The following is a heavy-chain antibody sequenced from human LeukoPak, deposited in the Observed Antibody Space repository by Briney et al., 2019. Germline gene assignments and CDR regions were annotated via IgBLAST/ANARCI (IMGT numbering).Heavy chain of an antibody. Sequence: GGSLRLSCAASGFTFGNYAMSWVRQAPGKGLEWVSIISSSGGSTYYADSAEGRFTISRDNSKDTLYLQMNSLGAEDTAMYYCAKVLDFWNGYWRYYIDVWGKGTTVTVSS. V-gene: IGHV3-23*01. CDR2: ISSSGGST. D-gene: IGHD3-3*01. J-gene: IGHJ6*03. CDR3: AKVLDFWNGYWRYYIDV. CDR1: GFTFGNYA.